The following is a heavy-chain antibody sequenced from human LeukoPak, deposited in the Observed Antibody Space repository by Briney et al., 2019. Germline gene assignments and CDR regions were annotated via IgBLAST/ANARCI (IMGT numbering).Heavy chain of an antibody. Sequence: PGGSLRLSCAASGFTFSSYGMHWVRQAPGKGLEWVAFIRYDGSNKYYADSVKGRFTISRDNSKNTLYLQMNSLRAEDTAVYYCAKDKHDFWSGYYPYYFDYWGQGTLVTVSS. V-gene: IGHV3-30*02. CDR3: AKDKHDFWSGYYPYYFDY. CDR2: IRYDGSNK. J-gene: IGHJ4*02. CDR1: GFTFSSYG. D-gene: IGHD3-3*01.